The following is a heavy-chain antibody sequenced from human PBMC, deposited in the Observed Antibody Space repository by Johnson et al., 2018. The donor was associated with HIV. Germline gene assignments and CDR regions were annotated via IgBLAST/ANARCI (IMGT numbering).Heavy chain of an antibody. D-gene: IGHD6-19*01. CDR1: GFTVSSNY. J-gene: IGHJ3*02. CDR2: IYSDGTT. Sequence: VQLVESGGGLIQPGGSLRLSCAASGFTVSSNYMNWVRQAPGKGLEWVSVIYSDGTTYYADFVKGRFTISRDSSKDTLYLQMNSLRAEDTAVYYCARDIIAVAGYDAFDIWGQGTMVTVSS. V-gene: IGHV3-53*01. CDR3: ARDIIAVAGYDAFDI.